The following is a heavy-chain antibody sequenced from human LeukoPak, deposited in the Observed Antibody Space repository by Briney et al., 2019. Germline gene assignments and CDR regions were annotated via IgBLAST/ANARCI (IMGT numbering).Heavy chain of an antibody. Sequence: SETLSLTCTVSGGSISSSSYYWGWIRQPPGKGLEWIGSIYYSGSTYYNPSLKSRVTISVDTSKNQFSLKLSSVTAADTAVYYCARDPLRGYGELSYWFNPWGQGTLVTVSS. V-gene: IGHV4-39*02. CDR3: ARDPLRGYGELSYWFNP. CDR2: IYYSGST. D-gene: IGHD3-10*01. CDR1: GGSISSSSYY. J-gene: IGHJ5*02.